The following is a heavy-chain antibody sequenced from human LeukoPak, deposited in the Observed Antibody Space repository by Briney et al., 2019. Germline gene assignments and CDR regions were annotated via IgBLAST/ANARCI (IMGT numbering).Heavy chain of an antibody. CDR3: ARHADILTGYDHGFDY. J-gene: IGHJ4*02. CDR1: GYSISSGYY. CDR2: ICHSGST. D-gene: IGHD3-9*01. Sequence: SETLSLTCAVSGYSISSGYYWGWIRQPPGKGLEWIGSICHSGSTYYNPSLKSRVTISVDTSKNQFSLKLSSVTAADTAVYYCARHADILTGYDHGFDYWGQGTLVTVSS. V-gene: IGHV4-38-2*01.